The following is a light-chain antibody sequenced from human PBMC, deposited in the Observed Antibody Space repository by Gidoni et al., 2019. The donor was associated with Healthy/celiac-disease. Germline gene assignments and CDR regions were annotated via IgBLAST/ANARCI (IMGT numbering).Light chain of an antibody. J-gene: IGKJ1*01. V-gene: IGKV3-15*01. CDR1: QSVSSN. Sequence: EIVMTQSPATLSVSPGERATLSCRANQSVSSNLAWYQQMPGLAPRLLIYGASTRATGIPARFSGSGSGTEFTLTISSLQSEDFAVYYCQQYNAWPPWTFGPXTKVEIK. CDR2: GAS. CDR3: QQYNAWPPWT.